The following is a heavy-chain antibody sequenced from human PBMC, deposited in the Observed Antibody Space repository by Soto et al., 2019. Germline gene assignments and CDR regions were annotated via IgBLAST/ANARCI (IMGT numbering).Heavy chain of an antibody. J-gene: IGHJ4*02. CDR1: GYTFTSYA. CDR2: INAGNGNT. D-gene: IGHD3-3*01. V-gene: IGHV1-3*01. Sequence: ASVKVSCKASGYTFTSYAMHWVRQAPGQRLEWMGWINAGNGNTKYSQKFQGRVTITRDTSASTAYMELSSLRSEDTAVYYGASSIFGVRPFDDWGQGTLVTVSS. CDR3: ASSIFGVRPFDD.